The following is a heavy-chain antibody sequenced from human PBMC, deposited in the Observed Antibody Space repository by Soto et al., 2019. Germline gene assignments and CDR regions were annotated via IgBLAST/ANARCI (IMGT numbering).Heavy chain of an antibody. D-gene: IGHD2-15*01. J-gene: IGHJ4*02. CDR1: GFTFSSYA. Sequence: GGSLRLSCAASGFTFSSYAMSWVRQAPGKGLEWVSAISGSGGSTYYADSVKGRFTISRDNSKNTLYLQMNSLRAEDTAVYYCAASLGYCSGGSCYSFDYWGQGTLVTVSS. V-gene: IGHV3-23*01. CDR3: AASLGYCSGGSCYSFDY. CDR2: ISGSGGST.